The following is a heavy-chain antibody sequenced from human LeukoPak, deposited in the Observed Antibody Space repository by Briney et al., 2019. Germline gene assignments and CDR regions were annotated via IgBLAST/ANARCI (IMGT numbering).Heavy chain of an antibody. V-gene: IGHV1-18*01. Sequence: EASVKVSCKASGYTFTSYGISGVRQAPGRGLGWMGGISAYNGNTNYAQKLQGRVTMTTDTFTSTAYIEMRSLRSDDTAVYYCAREAQYYYDSSGLVYFDYWGQGTLVTVSS. J-gene: IGHJ4*02. D-gene: IGHD3-22*01. CDR1: GYTFTSYG. CDR3: AREAQYYYDSSGLVYFDY. CDR2: ISAYNGNT.